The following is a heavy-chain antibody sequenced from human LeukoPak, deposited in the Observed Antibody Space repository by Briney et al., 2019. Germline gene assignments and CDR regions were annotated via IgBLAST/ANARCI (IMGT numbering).Heavy chain of an antibody. J-gene: IGHJ5*02. CDR1: GYTFRSHG. V-gene: IGHV1-18*01. CDR2: ISWYDGET. D-gene: IGHD2/OR15-2a*01. Sequence: ASVTVSCKASGYTFRSHGISWVRQAPGQGLEWMGWISWYDGETKYAQKFQGRVTMTTDTSTTTAYMELMSLRSDDTAVYYCARDPSNSVGRMTWFDPWGQGTLVTVSS. CDR3: ARDPSNSVGRMTWFDP.